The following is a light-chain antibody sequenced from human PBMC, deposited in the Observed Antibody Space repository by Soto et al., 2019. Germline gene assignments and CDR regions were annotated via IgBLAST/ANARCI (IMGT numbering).Light chain of an antibody. CDR2: DAF. CDR3: QQYNSYSPLT. J-gene: IGKJ4*01. CDR1: QNISYN. V-gene: IGKV1-5*01. Sequence: GALFTIADPVSQNISYNLSWYQQKPVKAPNLLIFDAFILESGVPSRFSGSRSGTEFTLTICSLQPDDYATYFCQQYNSYSPLTFGGGTKVDIK.